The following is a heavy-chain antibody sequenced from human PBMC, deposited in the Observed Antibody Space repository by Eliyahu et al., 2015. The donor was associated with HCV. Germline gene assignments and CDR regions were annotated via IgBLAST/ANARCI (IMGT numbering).Heavy chain of an antibody. CDR1: GFXFXSXA. V-gene: IGHV3-23*01. D-gene: IGHD3-3*01. CDR2: ISGSGGST. J-gene: IGHJ5*02. Sequence: EVQLLESGGGLVQPGGSLRLSCAASGFXFXSXAXXWVRQAPGKGLEWVSAISGSGGSTYYADSVKGRFTISRDNSKNTLYLQMNSLRAEDTAVYYCAKRRHVELRFLEWLGGFDPWGQGTLVTVSS. CDR3: AKRRHVELRFLEWLGGFDP.